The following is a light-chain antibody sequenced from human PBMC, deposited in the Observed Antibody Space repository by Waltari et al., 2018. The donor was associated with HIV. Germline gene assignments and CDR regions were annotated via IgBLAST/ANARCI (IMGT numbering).Light chain of an antibody. Sequence: DIQMTQSPSSLSASVGDRVTITCRASKGIRNDLGWYQQKPGKAPKLLIYAASTLQSGVTSRCSGSGSGTEFTLTISILHPEDFAFYYCLQNNSYPLTFGQGTKVEI. J-gene: IGKJ1*01. V-gene: IGKV1-17*01. CDR1: KGIRND. CDR2: AAS. CDR3: LQNNSYPLT.